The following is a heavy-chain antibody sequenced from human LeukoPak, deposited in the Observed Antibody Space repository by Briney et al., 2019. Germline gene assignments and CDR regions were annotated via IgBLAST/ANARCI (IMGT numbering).Heavy chain of an antibody. CDR2: IRYDGGNK. CDR1: GFTFSYYG. J-gene: IGHJ6*03. V-gene: IGHV3-30*02. CDR3: AKEAGRSDHYYYYYYMDV. Sequence: GGSLRLSCAASGFTFSYYGMHWVRQAPGKGLEWVAFIRYDGGNKNYADSVKVRFTISRDNSKNTLYLQMNSLRAEDTAVYYCAKEAGRSDHYYYYYYMDVWGKGTTVTVSS. D-gene: IGHD1-26*01.